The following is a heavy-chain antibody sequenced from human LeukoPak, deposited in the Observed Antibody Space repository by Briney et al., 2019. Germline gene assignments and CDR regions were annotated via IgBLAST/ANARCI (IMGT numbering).Heavy chain of an antibody. V-gene: IGHV4-30-2*01. D-gene: IGHD3-10*01. Sequence: SETLSLTCAVSGGSISSEGYSWTWIRQPPGTGLEWIGHISHSGRTSYNPSLKSRVTISLDRSKNQFSLKLTTVTAADTAVYYCARGYYGSGSFDLDHWGQGTLVTVSS. CDR1: GGSISSEGYS. CDR3: ARGYYGSGSFDLDH. J-gene: IGHJ4*02. CDR2: ISHSGRT.